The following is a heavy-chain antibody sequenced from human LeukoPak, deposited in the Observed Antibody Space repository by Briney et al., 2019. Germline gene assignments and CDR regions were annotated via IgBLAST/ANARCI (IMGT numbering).Heavy chain of an antibody. V-gene: IGHV1-8*01. Sequence: ASVKVSCKASGYTFTSYDINWVRQATGQGLEWMGRMNPNSGNTGYAQKFQGRVTMTRSTSVSTAYMELSSLGSEDTAVYYCATDLLYYYDSSGYYYFDYWGQGTLVTVSS. J-gene: IGHJ4*02. D-gene: IGHD3-22*01. CDR2: MNPNSGNT. CDR1: GYTFTSYD. CDR3: ATDLLYYYDSSGYYYFDY.